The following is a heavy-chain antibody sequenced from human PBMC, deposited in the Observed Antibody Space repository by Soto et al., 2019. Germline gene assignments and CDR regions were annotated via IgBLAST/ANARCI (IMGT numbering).Heavy chain of an antibody. Sequence: QVQLVESGGGVVQPGRSLRLSCAASGFTFSSYGMHWVRQAPGKGLEWVAVISYDGSNKYYADSVKGRFTISRDNSKNTLYLQMNSLRAEDTAVYYCAKDTLDTAMAYYYYGMDVWGQGTTVTVSS. CDR2: ISYDGSNK. D-gene: IGHD5-18*01. CDR3: AKDTLDTAMAYYYYGMDV. V-gene: IGHV3-30*18. J-gene: IGHJ6*02. CDR1: GFTFSSYG.